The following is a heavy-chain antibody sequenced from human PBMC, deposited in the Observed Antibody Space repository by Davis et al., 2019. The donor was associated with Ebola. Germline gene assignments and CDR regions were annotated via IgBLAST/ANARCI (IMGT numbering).Heavy chain of an antibody. Sequence: PSETLSLTCTVSGDSISTSDHYWGWIRQPPGKGLEWVGNFYYNLATHYSPSLESRVTISVDTSENQFSLRLNSVTAADTAIYYCAREGYRGGGFDYWGQGTLVPVSS. J-gene: IGHJ4*02. CDR1: GDSISTSDHY. D-gene: IGHD2-21*01. CDR3: AREGYRGGGFDY. V-gene: IGHV4-39*07. CDR2: FYYNLAT.